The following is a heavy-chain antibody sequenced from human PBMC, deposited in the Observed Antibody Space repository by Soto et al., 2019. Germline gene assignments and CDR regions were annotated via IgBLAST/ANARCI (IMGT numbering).Heavy chain of an antibody. CDR2: ISGSGDST. CDR3: AKGVPGIAVAGTGYFQH. J-gene: IGHJ1*01. Sequence: EVQLLESGGGLVQPGGSLRLSCAASGFTFSSYAMSWVRQAPGKGLEWVSGISGSGDSTYYADSVKGRFTISRDNSKNTLYQQMNCLRSEDTAVYYCAKGVPGIAVAGTGYFQHWGQGTLVTVSS. D-gene: IGHD6-13*01. CDR1: GFTFSSYA. V-gene: IGHV3-23*01.